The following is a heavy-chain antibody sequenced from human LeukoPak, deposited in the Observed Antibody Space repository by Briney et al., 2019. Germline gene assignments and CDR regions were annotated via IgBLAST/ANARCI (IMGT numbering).Heavy chain of an antibody. D-gene: IGHD2-21*02. CDR1: GFILRNYG. J-gene: IGHJ4*02. Sequence: GGSLRLSCAASGFILRNYGMHWVRQAPGKGLEWVACIRYDGSKYADSVKGRFTISRDNSKNTLYLQMNSLRAEDTAVYYCAKDADLCGGDCYGGIDYWGQGTLVTVSS. CDR3: AKDADLCGGDCYGGIDY. CDR2: IRYDGSK. V-gene: IGHV3-30*02.